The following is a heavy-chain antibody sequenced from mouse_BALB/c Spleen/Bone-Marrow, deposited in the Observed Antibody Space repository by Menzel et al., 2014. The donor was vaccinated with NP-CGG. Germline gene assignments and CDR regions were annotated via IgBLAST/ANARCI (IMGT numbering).Heavy chain of an antibody. D-gene: IGHD2-1*01. Sequence: QVQLQQSGPALVKPGASVKMSCKASGYTFTDYVISWVKQGTGQGLEWIGAIDPGRGSSFYNEKFKAKATLTADKSANXAYMQLSSLTSEDSAVYFCARDGNYAALDYWGQGTSVTVSS. CDR3: ARDGNYAALDY. J-gene: IGHJ4*01. CDR2: IDPGRGSS. CDR1: GYTFTDYV. V-gene: IGHV1-77*01.